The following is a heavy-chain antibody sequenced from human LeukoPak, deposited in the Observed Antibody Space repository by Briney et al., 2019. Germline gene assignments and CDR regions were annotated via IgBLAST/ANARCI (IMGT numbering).Heavy chain of an antibody. V-gene: IGHV4-59*08. CDR3: ARHGVAARGTGYFDY. D-gene: IGHD6-6*01. Sequence: SATLSLTCTVSGGSISSYYWSWIRQPPGKGLEWIGYIYYSGSTNYNPSLKSRVTISVDTSNNQFSLKLTSVTAADTALYYCARHGVAARGTGYFDYWGQGTLVTVSS. CDR1: GGSISSYY. J-gene: IGHJ4*02. CDR2: IYYSGST.